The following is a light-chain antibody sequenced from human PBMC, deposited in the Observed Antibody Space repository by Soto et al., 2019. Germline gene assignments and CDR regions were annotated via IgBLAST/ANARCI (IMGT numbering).Light chain of an antibody. CDR3: HQLLFT. CDR2: AAS. V-gene: IGKV1-9*01. Sequence: IQLTQSPSSLSASVGDRVTITCRASQGISSYLAWYQQKPGKAPKLLIYAASTFQSGVPSRFSGSGSGTDFTLTLSSLQPEDFANYYCHQLLFTFGPGTKVDI. J-gene: IGKJ3*01. CDR1: QGISSY.